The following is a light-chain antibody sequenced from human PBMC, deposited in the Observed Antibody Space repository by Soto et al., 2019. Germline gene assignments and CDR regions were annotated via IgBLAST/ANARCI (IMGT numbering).Light chain of an antibody. CDR3: QQYNSYSYT. CDR1: QSIGKN. CDR2: TAS. Sequence: DIQMTQSPSSLSASVGDTVTMTCRASQSIGKNLNWYQQKAGVAPRLLIHTASNLHTGVPSRFSGGGSGTDFTLIISSLQPDDFATYYCQQYNSYSYTFGQGTKLEIK. J-gene: IGKJ2*01. V-gene: IGKV1-39*01.